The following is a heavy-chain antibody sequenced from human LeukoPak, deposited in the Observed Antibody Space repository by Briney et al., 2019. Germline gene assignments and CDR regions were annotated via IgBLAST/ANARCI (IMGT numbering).Heavy chain of an antibody. V-gene: IGHV4-39*01. Sequence: SETLSLTCTVSGGSISSSSYYWGWIHQPPGKGLEWIGSIYYSGSTYYNPSLKSRVTISVDTSKNQFSLKLSSVTAADTAVYYCARLRDGLGAFDYWGQGTLVTVSS. J-gene: IGHJ4*02. CDR3: ARLRDGLGAFDY. CDR2: IYYSGST. CDR1: GGSISSSSYY. D-gene: IGHD5-24*01.